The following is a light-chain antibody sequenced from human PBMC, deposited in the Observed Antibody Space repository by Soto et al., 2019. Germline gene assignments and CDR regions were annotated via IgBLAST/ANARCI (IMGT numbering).Light chain of an antibody. J-gene: IGKJ1*01. CDR1: QNIGNW. V-gene: IGKV1-5*01. Sequence: DIQMTQSPSTLSASVGDRVTITCRAGQNIGNWLAWYQQKPGKTPDLLIYDASSLESGVPLRFSGSGSGTEFPLTISILQTDDSATYYCQQYNDEPWTFGQGTKVEIK. CDR3: QQYNDEPWT. CDR2: DAS.